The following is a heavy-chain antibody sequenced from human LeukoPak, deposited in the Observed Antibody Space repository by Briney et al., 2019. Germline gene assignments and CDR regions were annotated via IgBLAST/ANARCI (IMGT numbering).Heavy chain of an antibody. D-gene: IGHD2-15*01. CDR1: GGSISSGGYY. CDR2: IYYSGST. CDR3: ARERGPNCSGGSCYVEY. V-gene: IGHV4-31*03. J-gene: IGHJ4*02. Sequence: SETLSLTCTVSGGSISSGGYYWSRIRQHPGKGLEWIGYIYYSGSTYYNPSLKSRVTISVDTSKNQFSLKLSSVTAADTAVYYCARERGPNCSGGSCYVEYWGQGTLVTVSS.